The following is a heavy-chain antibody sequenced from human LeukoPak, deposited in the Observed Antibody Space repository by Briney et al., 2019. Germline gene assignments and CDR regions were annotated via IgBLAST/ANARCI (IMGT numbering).Heavy chain of an antibody. CDR3: ARGNGDYPNFDY. Sequence: PSQTLSLTCTVSGGSISSGGYYWSWIRQHPGKGLEWIGYIYYSGSTYYNPSLKSRVTISVDTSKNQFSLKLSSVTAADTAVYYCARGNGDYPNFDYWGQGTLVTVSS. CDR2: IYYSGST. J-gene: IGHJ4*02. V-gene: IGHV4-31*03. D-gene: IGHD4-17*01. CDR1: GGSISSGGYY.